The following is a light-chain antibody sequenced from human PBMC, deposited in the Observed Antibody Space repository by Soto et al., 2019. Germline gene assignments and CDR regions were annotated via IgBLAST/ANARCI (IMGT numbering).Light chain of an antibody. Sequence: SVLTQPPSASGAPGQRVTISCSGSSSNIGSNPVNWYQQLPGTAPKLLIYTDNERPSGVPDRFSGSKSGTSASLAIGGLQSEDEADYYCATWDDSLSGPVFGGGTKVTVL. CDR1: SSNIGSNP. J-gene: IGLJ3*02. CDR2: TDN. V-gene: IGLV1-44*01. CDR3: ATWDDSLSGPV.